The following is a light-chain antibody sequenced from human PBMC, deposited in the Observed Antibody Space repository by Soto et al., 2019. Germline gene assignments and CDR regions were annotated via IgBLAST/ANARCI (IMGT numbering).Light chain of an antibody. J-gene: IGKJ1*01. CDR3: QQYFEWPPMT. V-gene: IGKV3-15*01. CDR2: GAS. Sequence: MLIQSPATLSMSPGERDTLSCRASETVATNLAWYQQKPGQAPRLLISGASTRAAGVSDRFRGGGSGTEFTLTITSLRSEDSGTYYCQQYFEWPPMTFGQGTKVDIK. CDR1: ETVATN.